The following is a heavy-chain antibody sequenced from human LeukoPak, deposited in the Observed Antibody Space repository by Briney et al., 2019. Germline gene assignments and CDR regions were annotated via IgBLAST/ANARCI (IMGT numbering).Heavy chain of an antibody. CDR1: GGTFINYA. CDR2: IIPILGIA. D-gene: IGHD1-26*01. CDR3: ARDLVGATIMLDFDY. V-gene: IGHV1-69*04. J-gene: IGHJ4*02. Sequence: SVTVSCKASGGTFINYAISWVRQAPGQGLEWMGRIIPILGIANYAQKFQGRVTITADKSTSTAFMELSSLRSEDTAVYYCARDLVGATIMLDFDYWGQGTLVTVSS.